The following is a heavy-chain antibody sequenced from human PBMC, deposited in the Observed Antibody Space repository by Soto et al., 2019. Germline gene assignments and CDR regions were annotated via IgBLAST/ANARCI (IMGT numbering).Heavy chain of an antibody. Sequence: ASVKVSCKASGYTFTSYGISWLRQAPGQGLEWMGWISAYNGNTNYAQKLQGRVTMTTDTSTSTAYMELRSLRSDDTAVYYCARDMDSSSWRYYYYYGMDVWGQGTTVTVSS. CDR1: GYTFTSYG. CDR3: ARDMDSSSWRYYYYYGMDV. CDR2: ISAYNGNT. J-gene: IGHJ6*02. D-gene: IGHD6-13*01. V-gene: IGHV1-18*04.